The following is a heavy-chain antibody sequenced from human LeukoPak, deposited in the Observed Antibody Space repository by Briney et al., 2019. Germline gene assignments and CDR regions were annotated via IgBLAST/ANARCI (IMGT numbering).Heavy chain of an antibody. CDR2: IYSGGST. D-gene: IGHD3-3*01. J-gene: IGHJ4*02. CDR3: ARKNYDFLSGGPKHFDY. V-gene: IGHV3-53*01. Sequence: GGSLRLSCAASGFTVSSNYMSWVRQAPGKGLEWVSVIYSGGSTYYADSVKGRFTISRDNSKNTLYLQMNSLRAEDTAVYYCARKNYDFLSGGPKHFDYWGQGTLVTVSS. CDR1: GFTVSSNY.